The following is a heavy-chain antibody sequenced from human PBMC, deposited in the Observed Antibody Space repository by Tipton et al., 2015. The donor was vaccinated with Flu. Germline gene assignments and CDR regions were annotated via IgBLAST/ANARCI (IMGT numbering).Heavy chain of an antibody. J-gene: IGHJ5*01. V-gene: IGHV4-38-2*01. D-gene: IGHD4-11*01. CDR3: ARRDYSNYVPVPKNWFDS. CDR1: GDSIAGDYY. CDR2: IHHTGTT. Sequence: TLSLTCSISGDSIAGDYYWGWIRQPPGKGLEWIGNIHHTGTTYYNPSLRSRVNIIRDRSKNQFSLNLSFVTAADTAVYYCARRDYSNYVPVPKNWFDSWGQGILVTVSS.